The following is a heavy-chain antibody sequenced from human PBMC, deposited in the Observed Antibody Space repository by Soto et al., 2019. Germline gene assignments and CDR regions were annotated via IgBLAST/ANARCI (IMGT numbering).Heavy chain of an antibody. J-gene: IGHJ6*02. D-gene: IGHD3-16*01. CDR3: ARDLVYYGNYYYAMDV. Sequence: PSGTLSLTCDVSDSSISGASYWGCLQQSPGKGLGCIGSIYHSGSTYYSPSLKSRVTISIDTSENHFSLELNSVTDADTGVYYCARDLVYYGNYYYAMDVWGQGITVTVSS. CDR2: IYHSGST. CDR1: DSSISGASY. V-gene: IGHV4-38-2*02.